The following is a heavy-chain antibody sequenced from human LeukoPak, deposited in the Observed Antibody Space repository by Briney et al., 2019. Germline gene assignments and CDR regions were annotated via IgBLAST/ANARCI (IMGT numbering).Heavy chain of an antibody. CDR3: ARHNYDSSAYDY. V-gene: IGHV4-30-4*08. Sequence: SETLSLTCTVSGGSISSCDYYWSWLRQPPGQGLVWIGYIYYSGSTYYNPSLKSRVTISVDTSKNQFSLKLSSVTAADTAVYYCARHNYDSSAYDYWGQGTLVTVSS. CDR2: IYYSGST. J-gene: IGHJ4*02. CDR1: GGSISSCDYY. D-gene: IGHD3-22*01.